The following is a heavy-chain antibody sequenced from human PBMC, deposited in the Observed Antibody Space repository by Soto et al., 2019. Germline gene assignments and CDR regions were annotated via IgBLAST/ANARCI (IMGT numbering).Heavy chain of an antibody. Sequence: SETLSLTCSASGGSLSSSSYYWVWIRQPPGKGLEWIGSIYYSGSTYYNPSLKSRVTISVDTSKNQFSLNLSSVTAADTAVYYCARLQFFGDARWFASRGQGTSVTVSS. CDR3: ARLQFFGDARWFAS. CDR2: IYYSGST. V-gene: IGHV4-39*01. CDR1: GGSLSSSSYY. J-gene: IGHJ5*01. D-gene: IGHD6-6*01.